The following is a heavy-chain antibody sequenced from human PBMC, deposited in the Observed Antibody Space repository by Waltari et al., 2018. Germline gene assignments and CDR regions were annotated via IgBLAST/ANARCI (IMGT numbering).Heavy chain of an antibody. CDR2: INSEGTSI. CDR1: GFTFSRFW. J-gene: IGHJ6*02. D-gene: IGHD6-19*01. CDR3: ASAAPKTYRSPVPGRDYYYGMDV. Sequence: EVQLVESGGNLVQPGESLRLSCAASGFTFSRFWMHWVRQGPGKGLVWVSRINSEGTSIGSAGAVKGRFTIYRDNAKNTLYLQMKSLRAEDTGVYYCASAAPKTYRSPVPGRDYYYGMDVWGQGTTVTVSS. V-gene: IGHV3-74*01.